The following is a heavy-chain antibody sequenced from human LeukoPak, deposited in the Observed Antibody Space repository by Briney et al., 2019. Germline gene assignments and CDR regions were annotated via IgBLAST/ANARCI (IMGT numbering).Heavy chain of an antibody. CDR3: ARASAPRSWFDP. D-gene: IGHD6-13*01. V-gene: IGHV1-46*01. CDR2: INPSGGST. Sequence: ASVKVSCKTSGYIFTYYYIQWVRQAPGQGLEWMGIINPSGGSTTYAQKFQGRVTMTRDMSTGTVYMELSSLRSEDTAMYYCARASAPRSWFDPWGQGTLVTVSS. CDR1: GYIFTYYY. J-gene: IGHJ5*02.